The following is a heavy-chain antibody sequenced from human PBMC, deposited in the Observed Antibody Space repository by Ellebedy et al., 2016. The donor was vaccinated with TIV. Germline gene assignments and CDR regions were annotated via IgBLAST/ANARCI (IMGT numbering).Heavy chain of an antibody. D-gene: IGHD2-15*01. CDR3: ASFTNSWRHDY. J-gene: IGHJ4*02. Sequence: MPSETLSLTCSVSSGSITSYYWRWIRQPPGKGLEWIGHMFHSGNSDDNPSLKGRVTMSLDTSKNQFSLRLTSVTAADTAVYYCASFTNSWRHDYWGQGTLVTVSP. CDR1: SGSITSYY. CDR2: MFHSGNS. V-gene: IGHV4-59*01.